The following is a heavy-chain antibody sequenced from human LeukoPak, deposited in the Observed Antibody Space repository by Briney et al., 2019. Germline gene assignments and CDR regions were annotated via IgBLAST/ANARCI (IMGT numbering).Heavy chain of an antibody. CDR2: MTPNSGYT. CDR1: GYTFTSYD. J-gene: IGHJ2*01. D-gene: IGHD5-24*01. CDR3: ARGRDGYNFGYFDL. V-gene: IGHV1-8*03. Sequence: SSVKVSCKASGYTFTSYDINWVRQATGQGLEWMGWMTPNSGYTGYAQKFQGRVTITRNTSITTAYMELSSLRFEDTAVYYCARGRDGYNFGYFDLWGRGTLVTVSS.